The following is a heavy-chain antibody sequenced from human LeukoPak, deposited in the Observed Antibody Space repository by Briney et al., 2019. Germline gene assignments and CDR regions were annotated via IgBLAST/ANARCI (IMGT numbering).Heavy chain of an antibody. CDR1: GGSFSGYY. CDR2: INHSGST. CDR3: ARFGDCSDGICFYYFHY. V-gene: IGHV4-34*01. J-gene: IGHJ4*02. Sequence: SETLSLTCAVYGGSFSGYYWSWIRQPPGKGLEWIGEINHSGSTNYNPSLKSRVTISVDTSKNQFSLNLSSVTAADTAVYYCARFGDCSDGICFYYFHYWGQGTLVTVSS. D-gene: IGHD2-15*01.